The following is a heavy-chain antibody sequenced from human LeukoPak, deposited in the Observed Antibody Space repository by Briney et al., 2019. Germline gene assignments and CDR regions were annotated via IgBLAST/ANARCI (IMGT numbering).Heavy chain of an antibody. CDR3: ARDLWGSYSTGSYLDY. CDR2: IKEDGSVM. D-gene: IGHD6-19*01. V-gene: IGHV3-7*01. J-gene: IGHJ4*02. Sequence: GGSLRLSCAVSGFPFTNYWMSWVRQAPGKGLEWVANIKEDGSVMYYVDSLKGRFTISRDSALNSLYLQMNSLRVEDTAVYFCARDLWGSYSTGSYLDYWGQGALVTVSS. CDR1: GFPFTNYW.